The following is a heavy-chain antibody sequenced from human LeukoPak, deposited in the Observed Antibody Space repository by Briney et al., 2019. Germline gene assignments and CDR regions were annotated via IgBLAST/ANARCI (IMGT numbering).Heavy chain of an antibody. Sequence: SETLSLTCTVSGGSISSYYWSWIRQPAGKGLEWIGRVYASGTTFYNPSLKSRVTMLVDTSKNQFSLKRNSVTAADTAVYYCARGGNYYDSSSYYYFDYWGQGTLVTVSS. V-gene: IGHV4-4*07. CDR1: GGSISSYY. D-gene: IGHD3-22*01. CDR2: VYASGTT. CDR3: ARGGNYYDSSSYYYFDY. J-gene: IGHJ4*02.